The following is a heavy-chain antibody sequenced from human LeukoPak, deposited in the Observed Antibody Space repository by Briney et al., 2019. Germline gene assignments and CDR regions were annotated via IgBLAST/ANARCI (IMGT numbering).Heavy chain of an antibody. J-gene: IGHJ4*02. CDR2: ISGGYNGDS. Sequence: ASVKVSCKTSGYNFRHYGISWVRQAPGQGLEWMAWISGGYNGDSNYALKLRGRLTMTTDTSTSTAYMELRSLRPDDTAVYYCARDEKRYCSGGSCPAYFDYWGQGTLVTVSS. V-gene: IGHV1-18*01. CDR1: GYNFRHYG. CDR3: ARDEKRYCSGGSCPAYFDY. D-gene: IGHD2-15*01.